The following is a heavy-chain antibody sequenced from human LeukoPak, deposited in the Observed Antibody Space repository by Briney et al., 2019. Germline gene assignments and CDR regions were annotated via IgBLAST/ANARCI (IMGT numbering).Heavy chain of an antibody. CDR3: ARRGYSYAFDY. CDR2: IEQSGNEK. V-gene: IGHV3-7*01. Sequence: PGGSLRLSCAASGSTFSRYCMSWVRQAPGKGLEWVANIEQSGNEKYYVDSVKGRFTISRDNTKSSLYLQMNSLRAEDTAVYYCARRGYSYAFDYWGQGTLVTVSS. D-gene: IGHD5-18*01. CDR1: GSTFSRYC. J-gene: IGHJ4*02.